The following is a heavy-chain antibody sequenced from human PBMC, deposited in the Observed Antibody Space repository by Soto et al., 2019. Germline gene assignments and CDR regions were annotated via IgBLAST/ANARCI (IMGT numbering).Heavy chain of an antibody. CDR2: ISVDSGSS. D-gene: IGHD2-15*01. J-gene: IGHJ3*01. CDR1: GFPFEAYS. Sequence: GGSLRLSCAASGFPFEAYSLHLVRQLPGKGLEWVAGISVDSGSSGYADSVRGRFTVSRDNAKNSLFLQMSSLSPEDTALYYCTKRRSARPVVDAFDLWGQGTVFTVSS. CDR3: TKRRSARPVVDAFDL. V-gene: IGHV3-9*01.